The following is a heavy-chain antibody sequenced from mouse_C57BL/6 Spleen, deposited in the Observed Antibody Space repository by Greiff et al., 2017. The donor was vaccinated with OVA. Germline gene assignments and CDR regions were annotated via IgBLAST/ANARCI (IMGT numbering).Heavy chain of an antibody. CDR3: ARNDHYSNYVSWFAY. D-gene: IGHD2-5*01. CDR1: GYTFTSYW. Sequence: QVQLQQSGAELVKPGASVKLSCKASGYTFTSYWMHWVKQRPGRGLEWIGRIDPNSGGTKYNEKFKSKATLTVDKPSSTAYMQLSSLTSEDSAVYYCARNDHYSNYVSWFAYWGQGTLVTVSA. V-gene: IGHV1-72*01. CDR2: IDPNSGGT. J-gene: IGHJ3*01.